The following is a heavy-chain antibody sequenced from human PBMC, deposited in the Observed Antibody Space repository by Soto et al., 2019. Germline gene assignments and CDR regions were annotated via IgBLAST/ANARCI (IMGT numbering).Heavy chain of an antibody. D-gene: IGHD6-25*01. Sequence: GGSLRLSCAASGFTFSSYAMSWVRQAPGKGLEWVSAISGSGGSTYYADSVKGRFTISRDNSKNTLYLQMNSLRAEDTAVYYCAKVRLLSGLVFWYFDLWGRGTLVTVSS. CDR3: AKVRLLSGLVFWYFDL. CDR1: GFTFSSYA. CDR2: ISGSGGST. J-gene: IGHJ2*01. V-gene: IGHV3-23*01.